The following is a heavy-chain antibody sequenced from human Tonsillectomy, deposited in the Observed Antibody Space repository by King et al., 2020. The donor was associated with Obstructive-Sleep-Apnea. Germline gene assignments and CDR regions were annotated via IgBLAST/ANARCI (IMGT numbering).Heavy chain of an antibody. J-gene: IGHJ5*02. V-gene: IGHV3-74*03. CDR3: ARPAQWFGDNFFDP. CDR1: GFTFSDYW. CDR2: IKTDGSAA. Sequence: VQLVESGGGLVQPGGSLRLSCAASGFTFSDYWMHWVRQTPGKGLEWVSRIKTDGSAAQYADSVRGRFTISRDNAKRTVYLQMNRLRAEDTAVYYCARPAQWFGDNFFDPGGQGTLVTVSS. D-gene: IGHD3-10*01.